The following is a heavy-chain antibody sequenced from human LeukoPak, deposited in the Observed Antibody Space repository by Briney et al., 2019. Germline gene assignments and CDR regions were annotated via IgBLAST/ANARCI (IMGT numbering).Heavy chain of an antibody. CDR2: IIPIFGTA. CDR1: RGTFSCYA. V-gene: IGHV1-69*06. D-gene: IGHD3-3*01. CDR3: ARDRSDYDSDWFDP. Sequence: ASLKFSCKASRGTFSCYAISWVRQAPGQGLEWMGRIIPIFGTANYAQKYQDRVTITADKSTSTAYMKLSSLRAEDTAVYYCARDRSDYDSDWFDPWGQGTLVTVSS. J-gene: IGHJ5*02.